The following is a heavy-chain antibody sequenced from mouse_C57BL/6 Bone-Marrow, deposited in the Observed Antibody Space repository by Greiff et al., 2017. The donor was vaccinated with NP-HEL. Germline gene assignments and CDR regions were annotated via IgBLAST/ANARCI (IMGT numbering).Heavy chain of an antibody. Sequence: EVKLMESGGGLVQSGRSLRLSCATSGFTFSDFYMEWVRQAPGKGLEWIAASRNKANDYTTEYSASVKGRFIVSRDTSQSILYLQTNALRAEDTAIYYCARDAANPYYAMDYWGQGTSVTVSS. V-gene: IGHV7-1*01. CDR2: SRNKANDYTT. J-gene: IGHJ4*01. CDR1: GFTFSDFY. CDR3: ARDAANPYYAMDY. D-gene: IGHD6-1*01.